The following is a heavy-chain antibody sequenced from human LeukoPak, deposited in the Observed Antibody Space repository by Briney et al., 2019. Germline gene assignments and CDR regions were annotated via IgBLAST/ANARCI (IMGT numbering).Heavy chain of an antibody. CDR3: AREPYGDYRESFDY. CDR1: GGSVTNYY. V-gene: IGHV4-4*07. CDR2: IYSSGST. D-gene: IGHD4-17*01. Sequence: SETLSLTCTVSGGSVTNYYWSWIRQPAGKGLEWIGRIYSSGSTDDNPSLKSRVTMSVDTSKNQFSLKLNSMTAADTAMYYCAREPYGDYRESFDYWGQGTLVTVSS. J-gene: IGHJ4*02.